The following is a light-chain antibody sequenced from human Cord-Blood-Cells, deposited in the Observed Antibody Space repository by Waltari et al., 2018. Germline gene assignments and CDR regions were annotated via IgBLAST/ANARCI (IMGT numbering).Light chain of an antibody. Sequence: QSALTQPPSASGSPGQSVTISCTGTSSDVGGYNYVSWYQQHPGKAPKLMIYEVSKRHSGVPDRFSGSKSGNTASLPVSGLQAEDEADYYCSSYAGSNIVVFGGGTKLTVL. CDR1: SSDVGGYNY. CDR3: SSYAGSNIVV. J-gene: IGLJ2*01. CDR2: EVS. V-gene: IGLV2-8*01.